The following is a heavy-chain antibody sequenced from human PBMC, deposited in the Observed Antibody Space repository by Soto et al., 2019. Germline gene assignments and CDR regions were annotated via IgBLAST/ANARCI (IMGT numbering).Heavy chain of an antibody. V-gene: IGHV3-74*01. CDR1: GFTFSNYW. J-gene: IGHJ4*02. CDR3: VRTSLVVAVATREDF. CDR2: IDSDGSRI. Sequence: EVQLVESGGGLVQPGESLRLSCAASGFTFSNYWMHWVRQPPGKGLVWVSRIDSDGSRITSADFVKGRFTISRDNAQNTVYLHMNSLTAADTAVYYCVRTSLVVAVATREDFWGQGTLVTVSS. D-gene: IGHD2-15*01.